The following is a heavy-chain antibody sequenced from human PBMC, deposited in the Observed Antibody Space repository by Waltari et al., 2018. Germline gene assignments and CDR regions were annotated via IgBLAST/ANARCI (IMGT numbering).Heavy chain of an antibody. J-gene: IGHJ4*02. CDR1: GASLCSSY. CDR3: ARLVSGAGYFDY. V-gene: IGHV4-59*08. Sequence: QVQMQESGPGLVKPSETLSLACSVSGASLCSSYWSWIRQPPGKGLEWVGYIYYSGSTNYNPALHSRVTRSMDTSKDQFSLRLTSVTAADTAVYYCARLVSGAGYFDYWGQGALVTVSS. CDR2: IYYSGST.